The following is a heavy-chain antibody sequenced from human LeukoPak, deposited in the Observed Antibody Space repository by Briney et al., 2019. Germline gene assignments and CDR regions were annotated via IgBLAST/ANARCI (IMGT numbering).Heavy chain of an antibody. Sequence: SSETLSLTCAVSGGSISSGGYSWSWIRQPPGKGLEWIGYIYTSGSTNYNPSLKSRVTISVDTSKNQFSLKLSSVTAADTAVYYCARLNWNYDRFDPWGQGTLVTVSS. CDR3: ARLNWNYDRFDP. CDR1: GGSISSGGYS. V-gene: IGHV4-30-2*01. D-gene: IGHD1-7*01. J-gene: IGHJ5*02. CDR2: IYTSGST.